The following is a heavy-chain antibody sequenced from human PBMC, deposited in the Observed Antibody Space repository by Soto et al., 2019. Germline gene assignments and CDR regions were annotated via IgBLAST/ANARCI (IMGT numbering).Heavy chain of an antibody. J-gene: IGHJ3*02. CDR1: GFTFTSSA. D-gene: IGHD1-26*01. V-gene: IGHV1-58*01. CDR3: AAVLVRGSRASNAFDI. Sequence: ASVKVSCKASGFTFTSSALQWVRQARGQRLEWIGWIVVGSGNTNYAQKFQERVTITRDMSTSTAYMELSSLRSEDTAVYYCAAVLVRGSRASNAFDIWVQGTMVTVSS. CDR2: IVVGSGNT.